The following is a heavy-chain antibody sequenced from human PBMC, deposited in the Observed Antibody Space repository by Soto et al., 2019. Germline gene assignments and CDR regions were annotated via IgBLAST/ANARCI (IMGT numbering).Heavy chain of an antibody. V-gene: IGHV3-7*03. J-gene: IGHJ3*02. CDR1: GFTFSSYW. CDR3: ARVTTVTTDAFDI. CDR2: IKQDGSEK. Sequence: SGGSLRLSCAASGFTFSSYWMSWVRQAPGKGLEWVANIKQDGSEKYYVDSVKGRFTISRDNAKNSLYLQMNSLRAEDTAVYYCARVTTVTTDAFDIWGQGTMVTVSS. D-gene: IGHD4-17*01.